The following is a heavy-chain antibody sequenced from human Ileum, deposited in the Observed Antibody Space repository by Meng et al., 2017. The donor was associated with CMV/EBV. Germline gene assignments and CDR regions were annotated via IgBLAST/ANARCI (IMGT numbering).Heavy chain of an antibody. Sequence: GESLKISCAASGFTFSSYSMNWVRQAPGKGLEWVSSISSSSSYIYYADSVKGRFTISRDNAKNSLYLQMNSLRAEDTAVYYCARVGIPRKAIPDYWGQGKRVNGCS. CDR2: ISSSSSYI. CDR3: ARVGIPRKAIPDY. CDR1: GFTFSSYS. J-gene: IGHJ4*02. D-gene: IGHD1-26*01. V-gene: IGHV3-21*01.